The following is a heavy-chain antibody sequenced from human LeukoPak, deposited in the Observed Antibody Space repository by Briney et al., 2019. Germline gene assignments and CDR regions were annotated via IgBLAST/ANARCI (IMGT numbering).Heavy chain of an antibody. CDR3: ASSMAYNCLDY. V-gene: IGHV3-33*08. CDR2: IWNDGSNN. CDR1: GFTFSSYS. D-gene: IGHD5-24*01. Sequence: AGGSLRLSCAASGFTFSSYSMDWVRQAPGKGLEWVAVIWNDGSNNYYADSVKGRFTISRDNAKNTLYLQMNSLRPEDTAVYYCASSMAYNCLDYWGQGTLVTVSS. J-gene: IGHJ4*02.